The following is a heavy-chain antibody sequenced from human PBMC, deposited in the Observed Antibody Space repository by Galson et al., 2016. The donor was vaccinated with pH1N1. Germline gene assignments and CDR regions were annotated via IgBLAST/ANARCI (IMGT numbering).Heavy chain of an antibody. Sequence: LRLSCAASGFIFSDYWMHWVRRSPETGLVWVSRTNNDSSFKRYTDSVKGRFTISRDNAKNTVYLEMNNLRAEDTAVYYCARSPYSINWYYSFWGQGTLVTVSS. J-gene: IGHJ4*02. V-gene: IGHV3-74*01. D-gene: IGHD6-13*01. CDR1: GFIFSDYW. CDR3: ARSPYSINWYYSF. CDR2: TNNDSSFK.